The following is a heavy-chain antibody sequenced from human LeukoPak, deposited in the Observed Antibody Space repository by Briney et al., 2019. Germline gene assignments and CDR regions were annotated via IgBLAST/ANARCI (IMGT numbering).Heavy chain of an antibody. Sequence: GASVKVSCKASGYTFTGYYMHWVRQAPGQGLEWMGWINPNSGGTNYAQKFQGRVTMTRDTSISTAYMELSRLRSDDTAVYYCARDRTGYSYDDDYWGQGTLVTVSS. CDR1: GYTFTGYY. J-gene: IGHJ4*02. CDR2: INPNSGGT. D-gene: IGHD5-18*01. V-gene: IGHV1-2*02. CDR3: ARDRTGYSYDDDY.